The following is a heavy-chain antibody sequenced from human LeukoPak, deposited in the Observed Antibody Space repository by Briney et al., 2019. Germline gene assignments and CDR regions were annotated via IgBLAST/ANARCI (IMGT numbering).Heavy chain of an antibody. CDR1: GYTFTRYG. CDR3: ARAWAVLNYCYYCIDV. Sequence: GASVKASYKASGYTFTRYGISGVRPAPGQGLEWMGWISAYNGNTNYAQKLQGRVTMTTVTSTSAAYMELRSLRSDDTAVYYCARAWAVLNYCYYCIDVWGKGTTVTVSS. D-gene: IGHD4/OR15-4a*01. CDR2: ISAYNGNT. V-gene: IGHV1-18*01. J-gene: IGHJ6*03.